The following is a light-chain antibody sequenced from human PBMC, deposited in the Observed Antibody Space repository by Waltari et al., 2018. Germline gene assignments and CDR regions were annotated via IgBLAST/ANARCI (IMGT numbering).Light chain of an antibody. CDR3: QQYYSTPQA. J-gene: IGKJ1*01. V-gene: IGKV4-1*01. Sequence: DIVMTQSPDSLAVSLGERATINCKSSQSVLYSSNNKNYLAWYQQKPGQPPRLIIYWASTRESGVPDRFSGSGSGTDFTLTISSLQAEDVALYYCQQYYSTPQAFGQGTKVEI. CDR1: QSVLYSSNNKNY. CDR2: WAS.